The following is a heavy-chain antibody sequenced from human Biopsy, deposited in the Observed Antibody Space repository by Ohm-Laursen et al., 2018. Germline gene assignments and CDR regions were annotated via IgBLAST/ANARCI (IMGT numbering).Heavy chain of an antibody. D-gene: IGHD1-1*01. CDR3: AKGRVGNSGSLDI. CDR1: GFTFSSYA. CDR2: ITVSADTT. V-gene: IGHV3-23*01. Sequence: SLRLSCSASGFTFSSYAMNWVRQAPGKGLERVSAITVSADTTYYADSVRGRFTVSRGNSQNTLYLQMNSLRAEDTAIYYCAKGRVGNSGSLDIWGHGTMVTVSS. J-gene: IGHJ3*02.